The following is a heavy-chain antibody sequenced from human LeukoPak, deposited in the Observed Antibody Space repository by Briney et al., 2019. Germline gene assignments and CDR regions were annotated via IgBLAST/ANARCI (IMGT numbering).Heavy chain of an antibody. CDR2: ISSSSSTI. J-gene: IGHJ4*02. CDR1: GFTFSSYS. V-gene: IGHV3-48*01. CDR3: ARVSRAYDYVWGSYRSHYYFDY. Sequence: QAGGSLRLSCAASGFTFSSYSMNWVRQAPGKGLEWVSYISSSSSTIYYADSVKGRFTISRDNAKNSLYLQMNSLRAEDTAVYYCARVSRAYDYVWGSYRSHYYFDYWGQGTLVTVSS. D-gene: IGHD3-16*02.